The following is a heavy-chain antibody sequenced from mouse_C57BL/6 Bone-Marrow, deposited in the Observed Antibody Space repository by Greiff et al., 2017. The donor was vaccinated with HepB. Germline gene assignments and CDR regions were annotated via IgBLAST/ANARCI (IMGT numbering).Heavy chain of an antibody. D-gene: IGHD1-1*01. V-gene: IGHV1-42*01. Sequence: VQLQQSGPELVKPGASVKISCKASGYSFTGYYMNWVKQSPEKSLEWIGEINPSTGGTTYNQKFKAKATLTVDKSSSTAYMQLNSLTSEDSAVYYCARTTDWYFDVWGTGTTVTVSS. CDR1: GYSFTGYY. J-gene: IGHJ1*03. CDR2: INPSTGGT. CDR3: ARTTDWYFDV.